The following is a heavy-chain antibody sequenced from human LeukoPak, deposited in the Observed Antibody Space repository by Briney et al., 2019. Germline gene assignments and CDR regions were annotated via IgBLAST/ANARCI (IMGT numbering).Heavy chain of an antibody. V-gene: IGHV4-4*07. D-gene: IGHD5-18*01. CDR3: AREALRGYSYGPIHYYYMDV. Sequence: IPSETLSLTCTVSGGSISTYYWSWIRQPAGKGLEWIGHIYTSGSTNYNPSLKSRVSISVDTSKNQFSLKLSSVTAADTAVYYCAREALRGYSYGPIHYYYMDVWGKGTTVTVSS. J-gene: IGHJ6*03. CDR2: IYTSGST. CDR1: GGSISTYY.